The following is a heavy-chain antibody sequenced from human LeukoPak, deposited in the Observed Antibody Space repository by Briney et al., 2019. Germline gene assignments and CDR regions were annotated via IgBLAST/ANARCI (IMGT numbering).Heavy chain of an antibody. CDR1: GFTFSSYG. Sequence: GGSLRLSCAASGFTFSSYGMHWVRQAPGKGLGWVAVIWYDGSNKYYADSVKGRFTISRDNSKNTLYLQMNSLRAEDTAVYYCARDHGYSYGYDYWGQGTLVTVSS. CDR2: IWYDGSNK. D-gene: IGHD5-18*01. J-gene: IGHJ4*02. V-gene: IGHV3-33*01. CDR3: ARDHGYSYGYDY.